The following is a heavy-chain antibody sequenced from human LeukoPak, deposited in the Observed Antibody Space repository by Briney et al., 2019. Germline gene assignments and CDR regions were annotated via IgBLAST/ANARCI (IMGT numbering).Heavy chain of an antibody. J-gene: IGHJ5*02. V-gene: IGHV1-46*01. CDR3: ARGLYGSGSYSWFDP. CDR2: VNPSGGST. CDR1: GYTFTSYY. D-gene: IGHD3-10*01. Sequence: ASVKVSCKASGYTFTSYYMHWVRQAPGQGLEWKGIVNPSGGSTSYAQKFQGRVTMTRDTSTSTVYMELSSLRSEDTAVYYCARGLYGSGSYSWFDPWGQGTLVTVSS.